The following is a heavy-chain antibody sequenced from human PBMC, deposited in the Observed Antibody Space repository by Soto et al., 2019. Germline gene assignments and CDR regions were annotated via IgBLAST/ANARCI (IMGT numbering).Heavy chain of an antibody. CDR1: GFTFSTYG. D-gene: IGHD1-26*01. CDR2: LWYDGSNK. J-gene: IGHJ4*02. Sequence: QVHLVESGGGVVQPGRSLRLSCAASGFTFSTYGMLWVRQAPGKGLEWVASLWYDGSNKHYADSVKGRFTISRDNSKNTVYLQMNSLRAEDTAVYYCARNGAIVGATTLDYWGQGTLVTVSS. V-gene: IGHV3-33*01. CDR3: ARNGAIVGATTLDY.